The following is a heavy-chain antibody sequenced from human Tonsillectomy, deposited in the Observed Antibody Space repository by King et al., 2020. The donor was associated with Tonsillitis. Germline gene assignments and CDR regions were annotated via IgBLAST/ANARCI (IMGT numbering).Heavy chain of an antibody. J-gene: IGHJ4*02. D-gene: IGHD3-9*01. CDR1: GYSISSGYY. V-gene: IGHV4-38-2*01. CDR2: ISHSGHS. Sequence: QLQESGPGLVKPSETLSLTCAVSGYSISSGYYWGWIRQPPGQGLEWIGTISHSGHSYYNPSLTSRVTISVDTSKNQFSLKLRSVTAADTATYYCASDILTGYDIYRYWGQGTLVTVSS. CDR3: ASDILTGYDIYRY.